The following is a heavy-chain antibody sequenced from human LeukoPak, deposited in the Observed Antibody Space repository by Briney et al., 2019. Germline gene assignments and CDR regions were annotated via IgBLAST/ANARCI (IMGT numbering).Heavy chain of an antibody. V-gene: IGHV3-23*01. D-gene: IGHD2-21*01. CDR3: AKAPVTTCRGAYCYPFDY. CDR1: GFTLSSYA. Sequence: GSLRLSCAASGFTLSSYAMSWVRQAPGKGLEWVSAISDSGNTYHADSVKGRFTISRDSSKNTLFLQMNRLRPEDAAVYYCAKAPVTTCRGAYCYPFDYWGQGTLVTVSS. CDR2: ISDSGNT. J-gene: IGHJ4*02.